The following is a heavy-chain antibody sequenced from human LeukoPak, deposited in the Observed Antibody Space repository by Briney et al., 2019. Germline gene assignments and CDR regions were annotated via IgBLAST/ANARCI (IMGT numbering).Heavy chain of an antibody. J-gene: IGHJ4*02. CDR2: IIPIFGTA. V-gene: IGHV1-69*05. CDR1: GGTFSSYA. Sequence: SVKVSCKASGGTFSSYAISWVRQAPGQGLEWMGGIIPIFGTANYAQKFQGRVTITTDESTSTAYMELSSLRSEDTAVYYCARLSTYYYDSSGQNYFDYWGQGTLVTVSS. D-gene: IGHD3-22*01. CDR3: ARLSTYYYDSSGQNYFDY.